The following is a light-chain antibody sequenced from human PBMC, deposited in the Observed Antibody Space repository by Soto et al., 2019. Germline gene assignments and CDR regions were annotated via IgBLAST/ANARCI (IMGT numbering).Light chain of an antibody. J-gene: IGLJ2*01. V-gene: IGLV2-14*03. CDR3: SSYTTTATRL. CDR2: DVN. CDR1: SSDVGAYNF. Sequence: QSVLTQPASVSGSPGQSITISCTGTSSDVGAYNFVSWYQHHPGKAPQLITYDVNNRPSGVSDRFSGSKSGNTASLTISGLQAEDEADYYCSSYTTTATRLFGGGTKLTVL.